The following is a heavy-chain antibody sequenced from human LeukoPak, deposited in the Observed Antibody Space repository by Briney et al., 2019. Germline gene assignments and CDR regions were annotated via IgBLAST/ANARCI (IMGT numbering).Heavy chain of an antibody. Sequence: PGGSLRLSCVASRFNFEDYAMHWVRQAPGKGLEWVSYISWNSGSMGYADSVKGRFTISRDNAKKSLYLQMNSLRAEDTALYFCVKDYAPYYLTSTPNPGAYWGQGTLVAVSS. V-gene: IGHV3-9*01. J-gene: IGHJ4*02. CDR3: VKDYAPYYLTSTPNPGAY. CDR2: ISWNSGSM. CDR1: RFNFEDYA. D-gene: IGHD3-22*01.